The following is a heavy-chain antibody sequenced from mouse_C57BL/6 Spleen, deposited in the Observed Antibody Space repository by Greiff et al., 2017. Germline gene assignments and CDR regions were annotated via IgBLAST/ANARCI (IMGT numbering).Heavy chain of an antibody. CDR2: INPNNGGT. J-gene: IGHJ3*01. CDR3: ASGGYFSFAY. CDR1: GYTFTDYN. V-gene: IGHV1-22*01. Sequence: EVQLQESGPELVKPGASVKMSCKASGYTFTDYNMHWVKQSHGKSLEWIGYINPNNGGTSYNQKFKGKATLTVNKSSSTAYMALRSLTSEDAAVYYCASGGYFSFAYWGQGTLVTVSA. D-gene: IGHD2-3*01.